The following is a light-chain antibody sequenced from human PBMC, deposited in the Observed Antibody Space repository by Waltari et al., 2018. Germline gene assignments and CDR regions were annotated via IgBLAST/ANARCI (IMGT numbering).Light chain of an antibody. V-gene: IGKV1-33*01. CDR2: KTS. CDR1: QDIGGY. J-gene: IGKJ2*01. Sequence: DIQLTQSPSSLAASVGDRVTLTCRASQDIGGYLNWYQQQPGKAPKLLIYKTSILNTEVPSRFSGGSSRIDYTLTITNLQPEDIGTYYCQYFDNLPIFTFGPGTKVEIK. CDR3: QYFDNLPIFT.